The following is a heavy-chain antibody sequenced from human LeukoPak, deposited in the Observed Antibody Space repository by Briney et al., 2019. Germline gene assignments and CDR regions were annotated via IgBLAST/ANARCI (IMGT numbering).Heavy chain of an antibody. CDR1: GLTFSSYA. J-gene: IGHJ2*01. V-gene: IGHV3-23*01. D-gene: IGHD4-17*01. CDR3: AKDLFYGDYPYWYFDL. Sequence: GGSLRLSCAASGLTFSSYAMHWVRQAPGKGLEWVSGSGRGGSTYYADSVKGRFTISRDNSKNTLYLQMNSLRAEDTAVYYCAKDLFYGDYPYWYFDLWGRGTLVTVSS. CDR2: SGRGGST.